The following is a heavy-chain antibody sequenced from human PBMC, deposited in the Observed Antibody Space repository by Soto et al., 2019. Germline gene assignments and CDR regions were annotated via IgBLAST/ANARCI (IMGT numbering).Heavy chain of an antibody. CDR3: AKGRYFDVSGGCANF. CDR1: GFTFNSYA. CDR2: ISGSGWQT. D-gene: IGHD3-9*01. V-gene: IGHV3-23*01. Sequence: EVRLMESGGGFLQPGGSQRLSCVASGFTFNSYAMSWVRQTPEKGLEWVPAISGSGWQTYYAQSVQGRFTISRDNSKTTVYLHMNRLRAEDSGIYYCAKGRYFDVSGGCANFWGRGILVTVSS. J-gene: IGHJ2*01.